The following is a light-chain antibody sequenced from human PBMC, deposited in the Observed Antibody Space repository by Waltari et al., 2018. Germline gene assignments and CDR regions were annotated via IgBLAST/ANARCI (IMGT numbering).Light chain of an antibody. CDR2: DDD. J-gene: IGLJ2*01. CDR3: QVWDNYADLVI. Sequence: SSVLTQPPSVSVAPGQTATITCGGNNIGSKSVHWYQQKPGQAPVLVVYDDDVRPPGNPERISGSNSANTASLTINRVEVGDEAAYFCQVWDNYADLVIFGGGTKLTVL. CDR1: NIGSKS. V-gene: IGLV3-21*02.